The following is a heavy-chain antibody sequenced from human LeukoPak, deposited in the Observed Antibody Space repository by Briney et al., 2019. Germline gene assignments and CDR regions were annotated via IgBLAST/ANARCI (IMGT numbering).Heavy chain of an antibody. V-gene: IGHV4-59*08. J-gene: IGHJ4*02. CDR1: GGSVSSYY. D-gene: IGHD2-2*01. CDR2: IYYSGST. CDR3: AGSGDCSSTSCYVLFDY. Sequence: RSSETLSLTCTVSGGSVSSYYWSWIRQAPGKGLEWIGYIYYSGSTNYNPSLKSRVTISVDTSKNQFSLKLSSVTAADTAVYYCAGSGDCSSTSCYVLFDYWGQGTLVTVSS.